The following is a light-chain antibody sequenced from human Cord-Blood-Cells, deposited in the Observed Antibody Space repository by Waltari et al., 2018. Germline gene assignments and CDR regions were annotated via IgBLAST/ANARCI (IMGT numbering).Light chain of an antibody. CDR1: QSVSSSY. J-gene: IGKJ1*01. V-gene: IGKV3-20*01. Sequence: EIVLTQSPGTLSLSTGERATPSCRASQSVSSSYLAWYQQKPGQAPRLLIYGASSRATGIPDRFSGSGSGTDFTLTISRLEPEDFAVYYCQQYGSSPPTWTFGQGTKVEIK. CDR2: GAS. CDR3: QQYGSSPPTWT.